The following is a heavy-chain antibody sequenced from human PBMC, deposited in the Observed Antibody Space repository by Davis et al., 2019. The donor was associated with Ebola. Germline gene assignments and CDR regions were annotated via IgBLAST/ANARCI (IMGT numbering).Heavy chain of an antibody. D-gene: IGHD6-13*01. CDR2: IYYSGST. CDR3: ARTWGIAAAGTGYYYYYGMDV. J-gene: IGHJ6*02. CDR1: GGSISSYY. Sequence: MPSETLSLTCTVSGGSISSYYWSWIRQPPGKGLEWIGYIYYSGSTNYNPSLKSRVTISVDKSKNQFSLKLSSVTAADTAVYYCARTWGIAAAGTGYYYYYGMDVWGQGTTVTVSS. V-gene: IGHV4-59*12.